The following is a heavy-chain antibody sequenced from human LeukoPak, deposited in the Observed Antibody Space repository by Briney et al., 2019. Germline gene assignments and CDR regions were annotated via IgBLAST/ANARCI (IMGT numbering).Heavy chain of an antibody. J-gene: IGHJ4*02. CDR3: ARETGDWSFDY. D-gene: IGHD7-27*01. V-gene: IGHV1-69*13. Sequence: SVKVFCKASGGTFSSYAISWVRQSPGQGLEWMGGIIPIFGTANYAQKFQGRVTITADESTSTAYMELSSLRSEDTAVYYCARETGDWSFDYWGQGTLVTVSS. CDR2: IIPIFGTA. CDR1: GGTFSSYA.